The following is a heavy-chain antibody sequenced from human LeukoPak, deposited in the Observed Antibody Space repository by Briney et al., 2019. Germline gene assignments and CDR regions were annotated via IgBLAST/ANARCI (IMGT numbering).Heavy chain of an antibody. CDR1: GFTFTNYD. V-gene: IGHV3-48*01. J-gene: IGHJ4*02. CDR2: ISSSSNTI. Sequence: GGSLRLFCAASGFTFTNYDMNWVRQAPGKGLEWISYISSSSNTIHYADSVKGRFSISRDNAVNSLYLQMKSLRAEDTAVYYCVKGVITASGWSFDSWGQGTLVTVSS. CDR3: VKGVITASGWSFDS. D-gene: IGHD6-19*01.